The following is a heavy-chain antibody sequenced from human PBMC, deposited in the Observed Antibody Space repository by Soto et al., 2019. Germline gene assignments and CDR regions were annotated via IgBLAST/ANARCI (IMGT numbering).Heavy chain of an antibody. Sequence: SETLSLTCTVSGGSLSSSNYYWGWIRQPPGKGLECIGTINYNGNTYYNPSLNSRVTISVDTSNNQFSLNLNSVTAADTAVYYCTRLTSFGVVRDCFYYWGQGTLVTVSS. CDR1: GGSLSSSNYY. V-gene: IGHV4-39*01. J-gene: IGHJ5*01. CDR3: TRLTSFGVVRDCFYY. D-gene: IGHD3-3*01. CDR2: INYNGNT.